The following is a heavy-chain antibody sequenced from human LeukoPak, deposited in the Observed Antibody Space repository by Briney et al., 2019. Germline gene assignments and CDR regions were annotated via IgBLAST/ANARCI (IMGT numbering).Heavy chain of an antibody. J-gene: IGHJ5*02. CDR1: GGSISSTNYY. Sequence: SETLSLTCTVSGGSISSTNYYWDWIRQPPGKGLEWIGTISSTGTTYYSTSLKSRVTISVDTSKNQFSLNLRSVTAADTAMYYCTTLTNSLYNWFDPWGQGTLVTVSS. CDR2: ISSTGTT. CDR3: TTLTNSLYNWFDP. V-gene: IGHV4-39*01. D-gene: IGHD2-2*01.